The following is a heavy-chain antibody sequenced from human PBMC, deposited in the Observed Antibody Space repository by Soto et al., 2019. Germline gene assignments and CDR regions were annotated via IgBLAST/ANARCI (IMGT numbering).Heavy chain of an antibody. CDR2: MNPNRGNT. D-gene: IGHD6-13*01. Sequence: QVQLVQSGAEVKKPGASVKVSCKASGYTFTSYDINWVRQATGQGLEWMGWMNPNRGNTGYAQKFQGRVTMTRNTSISTAYMELSSLRSEDTAVYYCARRGYSSSWYYYYYYGMDVWGQGTRVTVSS. CDR3: ARRGYSSSWYYYYYYGMDV. J-gene: IGHJ6*02. CDR1: GYTFTSYD. V-gene: IGHV1-8*01.